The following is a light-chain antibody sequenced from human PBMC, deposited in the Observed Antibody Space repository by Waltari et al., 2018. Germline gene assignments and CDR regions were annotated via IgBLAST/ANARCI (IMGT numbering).Light chain of an antibody. CDR2: DAS. Sequence: ELVLTQPPATLALSPGERATLSCRARQSVSSYLAWYQQKPGQAPRLLIYDASNRATGIPARFSGSGSGTDFTLTISSLEPEDFAVYYCQQRSNWPPWTFGQGTKVEIK. V-gene: IGKV3-11*01. CDR3: QQRSNWPPWT. J-gene: IGKJ1*01. CDR1: QSVSSY.